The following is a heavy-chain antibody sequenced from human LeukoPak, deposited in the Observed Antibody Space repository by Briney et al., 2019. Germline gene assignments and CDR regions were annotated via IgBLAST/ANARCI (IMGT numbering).Heavy chain of an antibody. CDR3: AKRLRDPRAFDY. CDR1: GFSFNSYA. V-gene: IGHV3-23*01. CDR2: ISSTSSTV. D-gene: IGHD2-21*02. Sequence: PGGSLRLSCAASGFSFNSYAMSWVRQAPGKRLEWVAGISSTSSTVNYADPVKGRFTISRDNSNNTLYLQMNSLTVEDTALYYCAKRLRDPRAFDYWGQGTLVTVSS. J-gene: IGHJ4*02.